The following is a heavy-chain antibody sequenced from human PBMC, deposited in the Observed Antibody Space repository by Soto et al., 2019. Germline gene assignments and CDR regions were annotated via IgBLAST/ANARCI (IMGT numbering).Heavy chain of an antibody. J-gene: IGHJ4*02. Sequence: SETLSLTCTVSGGSVSNSSHYWTWIRQPPGKGLEWIGYVYYTGSTNYNPSLHSRVTISVDTSKNQFSLTLSSVTAADTAVYYCARGDGYDSFDFWGQGIQVTVSS. D-gene: IGHD5-18*01. CDR3: ARGDGYDSFDF. CDR2: VYYTGST. CDR1: GGSVSNSSHY. V-gene: IGHV4-61*01.